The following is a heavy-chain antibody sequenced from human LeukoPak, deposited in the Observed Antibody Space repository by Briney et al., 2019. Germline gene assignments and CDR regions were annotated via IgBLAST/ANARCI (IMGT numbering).Heavy chain of an antibody. Sequence: PSETLSLTCTVSGGSISSSSYYWGWIRQPPGKGLEWIGSIYYSGSTYYNPSLKSRVTISVDTSKNQFSLKLSSVTAADTAVYYCARKYSYGFYFDCWGQGTLVTVSS. J-gene: IGHJ4*02. CDR1: GGSISSSSYY. D-gene: IGHD5-18*01. CDR2: IYYSGST. V-gene: IGHV4-39*07. CDR3: ARKYSYGFYFDC.